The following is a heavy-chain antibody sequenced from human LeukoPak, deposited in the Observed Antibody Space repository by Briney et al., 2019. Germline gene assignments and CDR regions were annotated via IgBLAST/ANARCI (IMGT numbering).Heavy chain of an antibody. D-gene: IGHD1-14*01. V-gene: IGHV3-53*01. J-gene: IGHJ4*02. CDR3: AKPAKTDYADY. Sequence: PGGSLRLSCAASVFTFSTYNMNWVRQAPGKGLEWVSVIYSGGSTYYADSVKGRFTISRDNSKNTLYLQMNSLRAADTALYYCAKPAKTDYADYWGQGTLVTVSS. CDR2: IYSGGST. CDR1: VFTFSTYN.